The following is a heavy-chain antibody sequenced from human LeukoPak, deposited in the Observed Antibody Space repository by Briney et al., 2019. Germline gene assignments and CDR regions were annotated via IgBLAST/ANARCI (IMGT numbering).Heavy chain of an antibody. CDR1: GGTFSSYA. J-gene: IGHJ5*02. Sequence: SVKVSCKASGGTFSSYAISWVRQAPGQGLEWMGRIIPIFGIANYAQKFQGRVTITADKSTSTAYMELSSLRSEDTAVYYCARDPDEAHCSSTSCRRAWLDAGGQGTLVTVSS. CDR3: ARDPDEAHCSSTSCRRAWLDA. D-gene: IGHD2-2*01. V-gene: IGHV1-69*04. CDR2: IIPIFGIA.